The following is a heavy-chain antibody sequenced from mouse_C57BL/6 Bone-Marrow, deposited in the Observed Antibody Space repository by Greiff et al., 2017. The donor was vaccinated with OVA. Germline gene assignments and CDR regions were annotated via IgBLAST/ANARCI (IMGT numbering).Heavy chain of an antibody. CDR3: VTSYYGSSLDY. Sequence: VKLKESGPGLVAPSQSLSITCTVSGFSLTSYGVDWVRQSPGKGLEWLGVIWGVGSTNYNSALKSRMSISKDNTKIQVFLKMNSLQTDDTAMYYCVTSYYGSSLDYWGQGTSVTVSS. J-gene: IGHJ4*01. CDR2: IWGVGST. CDR1: GFSLTSYG. D-gene: IGHD1-1*01. V-gene: IGHV2-6*01.